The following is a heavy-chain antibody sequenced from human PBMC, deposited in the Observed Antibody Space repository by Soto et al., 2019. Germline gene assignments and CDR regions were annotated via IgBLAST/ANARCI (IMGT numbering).Heavy chain of an antibody. V-gene: IGHV3-11*01. CDR2: ISNSGTSL. D-gene: IGHD3-16*01. Sequence: QVQLVESGGGLAKPGGSLRLSCAASGFTFSDFYMSWIRQAPGKGLEWVSYISNSGTSLYYPDSVKGRFTVSRDSAKNSLYLQMNSLRVEDTAVYYCAKLGGFYFDSWGQGTLVTVSS. J-gene: IGHJ4*02. CDR1: GFTFSDFY. CDR3: AKLGGFYFDS.